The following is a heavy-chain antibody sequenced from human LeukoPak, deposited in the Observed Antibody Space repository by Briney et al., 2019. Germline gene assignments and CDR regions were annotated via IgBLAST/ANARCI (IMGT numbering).Heavy chain of an antibody. D-gene: IGHD6-19*01. CDR3: ARDLGRSSGWFVGVFMDV. CDR2: IIPIFGTA. J-gene: IGHJ6*02. V-gene: IGHV1-69*13. CDR1: GGTFSSYA. Sequence: SVKVSCKASGGTFSSYAISWVRQAPGQGLEWMGGIIPIFGTANHAQKFQGGVTITADESTSTAYMELSSLRSEDTAVYYCARDLGRSSGWFVGVFMDVWGQGTTVTVSS.